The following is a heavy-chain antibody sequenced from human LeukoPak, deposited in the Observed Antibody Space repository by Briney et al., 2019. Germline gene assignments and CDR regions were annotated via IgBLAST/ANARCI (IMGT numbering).Heavy chain of an antibody. Sequence: GESLKISCKGSGYSFTSYWIGWVRQVPGKGLEWVSAISGSGGSTYYADSVKGRFTISRDNSKNTLYLQMNSLRAEDTAVYYCAALYSCVIVGATTAFDYCGQGTLVTVSS. J-gene: IGHJ4*02. CDR3: AALYSCVIVGATTAFDY. D-gene: IGHD1-26*01. V-gene: IGHV3-23*01. CDR1: GYSFTSYW. CDR2: ISGSGGST.